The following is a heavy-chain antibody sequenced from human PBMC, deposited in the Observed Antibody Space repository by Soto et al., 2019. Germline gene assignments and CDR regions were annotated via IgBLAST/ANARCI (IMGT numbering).Heavy chain of an antibody. CDR3: ASQTSGYYYYGMDV. J-gene: IGHJ6*02. V-gene: IGHV3-21*01. CDR2: ISSSSTYI. CDR1: GFTSSSYS. Sequence: GGSLRLSCAASGFTSSSYSMDWVRQAPGKGLEWVSSISSSSTYIHYADSVKGRFTISRDNAKNSLYLQMNSLSAEDTAVYYCASQTSGYYYYGMDVWGQGTTVTAP.